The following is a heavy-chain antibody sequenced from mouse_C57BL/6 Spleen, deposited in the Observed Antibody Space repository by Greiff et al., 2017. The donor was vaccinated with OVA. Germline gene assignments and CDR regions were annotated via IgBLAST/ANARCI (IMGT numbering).Heavy chain of an antibody. CDR2: IDPSDSYT. D-gene: IGHD1-1*01. V-gene: IGHV1-69*01. J-gene: IGHJ4*01. Sequence: QVQLQQPGAELVMPGASVKLSCKASGYTFTSYWMHWVKQRPGKGLEWIGEIDPSDSYTNYNQKFKGKSTLTIDKSSSTAYMQRSSLTSEDSAVYYCARGGYGSSYAMDYWGQGTSVTVSS. CDR3: ARGGYGSSYAMDY. CDR1: GYTFTSYW.